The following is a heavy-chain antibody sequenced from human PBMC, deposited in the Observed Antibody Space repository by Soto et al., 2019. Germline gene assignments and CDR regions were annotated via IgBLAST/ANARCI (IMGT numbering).Heavy chain of an antibody. CDR3: AIGRITMIVVVIGPDAFDI. J-gene: IGHJ3*02. CDR2: IIPIFGTA. V-gene: IGHV1-69*06. Sequence: EASVKVSCKASGGTFGSYAISWVRQAPGQGLEWMGGIIPIFGTANYAQKFQGRVTITADKSTSTAYMELSSLRSEDTAVYYCAIGRITMIVVVIGPDAFDIWGQGTMVTVSS. D-gene: IGHD3-22*01. CDR1: GGTFGSYA.